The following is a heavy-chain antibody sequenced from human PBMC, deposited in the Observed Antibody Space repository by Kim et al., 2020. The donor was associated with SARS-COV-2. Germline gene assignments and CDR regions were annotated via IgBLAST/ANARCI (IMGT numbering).Heavy chain of an antibody. D-gene: IGHD4-17*01. V-gene: IGHV3-33*01. CDR2: IWYDGSNK. CDR1: GFTFSSYG. Sequence: GGSLRLSCAASGFTFSSYGMHWVRQAPGKGLEWVAVIWYDGSNKYYADSVKGRFTISRDNSKNTLYLQMNSLRAEDTAVYYCARDPGGDYVWHYFDYWGQGTLVTVSS. CDR3: ARDPGGDYVWHYFDY. J-gene: IGHJ4*02.